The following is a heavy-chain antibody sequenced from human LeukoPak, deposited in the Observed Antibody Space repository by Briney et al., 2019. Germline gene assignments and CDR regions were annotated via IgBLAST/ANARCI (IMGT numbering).Heavy chain of an antibody. CDR1: GGSISSYY. Sequence: SETLSLTCTVSGGSISSYYWSWIRQPAGKGLEWIGRIYTSGTTNYNPSLKSRVTMSVDTSKNQFSLRMRSVTAADTAVYYCARANYDGSDYWGQGTLVTDSS. D-gene: IGHD3-22*01. CDR2: IYTSGTT. V-gene: IGHV4-4*07. J-gene: IGHJ4*02. CDR3: ARANYDGSDY.